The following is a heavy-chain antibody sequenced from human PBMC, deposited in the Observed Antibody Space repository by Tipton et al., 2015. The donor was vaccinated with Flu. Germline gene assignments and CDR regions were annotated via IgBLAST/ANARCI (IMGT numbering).Heavy chain of an antibody. V-gene: IGHV3-53*01. CDR3: ARTYYYDVDWYFDL. D-gene: IGHD3-22*01. Sequence: GSLRLSCAASGFTFSRYAMSWVRQAPGKGLEWVSVMYSGGSTNYADSVKGRFTISRDNSKNTLYLQIHSLRAEDTAVYYCARTYYYDVDWYFDLWGRGTLVTVSS. J-gene: IGHJ2*01. CDR1: GFTFSRYA. CDR2: MYSGGST.